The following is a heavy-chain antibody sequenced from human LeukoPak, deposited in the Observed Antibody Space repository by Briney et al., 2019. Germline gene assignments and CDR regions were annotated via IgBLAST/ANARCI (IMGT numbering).Heavy chain of an antibody. CDR3: AKEPPAYYYDSSGYYDY. CDR1: GFTFSSYA. V-gene: IGHV3-23*01. CDR2: ISGSGGST. D-gene: IGHD3-22*01. Sequence: QPGGSLRLSCAASGFTFSSYAMSWVRQAPGKGLEWVSAISGSGGSTYCADSVKGRFTISRDNSKNTLYLQMNSLRAEDTAVYYCAKEPPAYYYDSSGYYDYWGQGTLVTVSS. J-gene: IGHJ4*02.